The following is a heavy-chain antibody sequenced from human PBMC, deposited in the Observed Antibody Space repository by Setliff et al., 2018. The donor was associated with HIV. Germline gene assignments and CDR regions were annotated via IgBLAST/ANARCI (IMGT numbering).Heavy chain of an antibody. CDR2: ISAYIGDT. J-gene: IGHJ4*02. Sequence: ASVKVSCKTSGYPFDSYGISWVRQAPGQGLGWMGWISAYIGDTKYAQRFQGRVTMTTDPSTHTAYMELRSLKSEDTAVYYCARAVGGSNYFDYSGYQDFWGQGTRVTVSS. D-gene: IGHD3-22*01. CDR3: ARAVGGSNYFDYSGYQDF. V-gene: IGHV1-18*01. CDR1: GYPFDSYG.